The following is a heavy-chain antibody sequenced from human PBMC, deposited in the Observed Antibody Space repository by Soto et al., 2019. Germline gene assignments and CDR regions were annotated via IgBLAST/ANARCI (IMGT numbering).Heavy chain of an antibody. CDR2: IIPIFGTA. D-gene: IGHD4-17*01. Sequence: GASVKVSCKASGGTFSSYAISWVRQAPGQGLEWMGGIIPIFGTANYAQKFQGRVTITADESTSTAYMELSSLRSEDTAVYYCARARTTVVTPFLSDYWGQGTLVTVSS. CDR3: ARARTTVVTPFLSDY. J-gene: IGHJ4*02. CDR1: GGTFSSYA. V-gene: IGHV1-69*13.